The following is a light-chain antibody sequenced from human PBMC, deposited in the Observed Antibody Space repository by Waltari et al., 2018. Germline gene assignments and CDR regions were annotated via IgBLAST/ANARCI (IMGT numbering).Light chain of an antibody. CDR2: DVS. CDR1: SNDIGSYNF. J-gene: IGLJ2*01. Sequence: QSALTQPASVSGSPGQSITVSCTGTSNDIGSYNFVSWYQQHPGRAPKLMIYDVSERPFGVSNLFSGSKSGNTASLTFSVFQAEDEADYYCFSYAGSNSFDFGVWTKLTVL. CDR3: FSYAGSNSFD. V-gene: IGLV2-23*02.